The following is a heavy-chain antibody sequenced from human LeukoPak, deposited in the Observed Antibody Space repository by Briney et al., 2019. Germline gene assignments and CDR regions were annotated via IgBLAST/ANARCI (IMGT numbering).Heavy chain of an antibody. J-gene: IGHJ6*03. CDR1: GFTFNTYS. CDR3: ARSIVVVPAAAEYYYYMDV. V-gene: IGHV3-48*01. CDR2: ISTSSSTM. Sequence: LTGGSLRLSCAASGFTFNTYSMNWVRQAPGKGLEWVSYISTSSSTMYYADSVKGRFTISRDNAKNSLYLQMNSLRAEDTALYYCARSIVVVPAAAEYYYYMDVWGKGTTVTVSS. D-gene: IGHD2-2*01.